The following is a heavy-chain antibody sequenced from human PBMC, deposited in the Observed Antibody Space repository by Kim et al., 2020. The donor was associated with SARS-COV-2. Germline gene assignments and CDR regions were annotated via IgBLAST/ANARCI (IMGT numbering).Heavy chain of an antibody. Sequence: SETLSLTCTVSGGSINNYYWSWIRQPPGKTLEWIGYIYHSGSTNYNPSLRSRVTMSVDTPKNQFSLKLNSVTAADTAVYYCARRAWGYSGSDYFDNWGQGTLVTVSS. D-gene: IGHD3-10*01. J-gene: IGHJ4*02. V-gene: IGHV4-59*01. CDR3: ARRAWGYSGSDYFDN. CDR1: GGSINNYY. CDR2: IYHSGST.